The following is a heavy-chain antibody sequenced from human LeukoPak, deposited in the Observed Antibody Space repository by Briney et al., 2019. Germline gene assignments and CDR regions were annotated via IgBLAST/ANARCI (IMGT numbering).Heavy chain of an antibody. CDR2: ISTSGDRT. D-gene: IGHD3-10*02. CDR1: GFTFSTYA. V-gene: IGHV3-23*01. Sequence: GGSLRLSCAASGFTFSTYAMTWVRQAPGKGLEWVSGISTSGDRTYYADSVKGRFTISRDNSKNTLYLQMNSLRAEDTAVYYCATYVRGDFDYWGQGTLVTVSS. J-gene: IGHJ4*02. CDR3: ATYVRGDFDY.